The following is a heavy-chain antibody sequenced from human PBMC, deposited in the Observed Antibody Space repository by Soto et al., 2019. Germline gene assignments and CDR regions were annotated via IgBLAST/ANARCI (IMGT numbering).Heavy chain of an antibody. V-gene: IGHV3-30*18. CDR3: AKESVEATYSFYGLDV. J-gene: IGHJ6*02. CDR2: VSFDSKNK. Sequence: LVESGGRVVRPGRSLTLSCAASGFTFASYGMHWVRQAPGKGLEWVATVSFDSKNKYYIDSVEGRFTISRDNSENTLSLQMNSLRHEDTAVYYCAKESVEATYSFYGLDVWGPWTTVTVSS. CDR1: GFTFASYG. D-gene: IGHD4-4*01.